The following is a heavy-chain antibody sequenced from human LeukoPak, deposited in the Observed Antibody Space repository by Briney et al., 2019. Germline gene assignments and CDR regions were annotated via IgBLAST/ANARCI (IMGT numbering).Heavy chain of an antibody. CDR3: ARLRGLYSGTYRYQTAFEF. D-gene: IGHD1-26*01. CDR2: ISGSGGST. Sequence: GGSLRLSCAASGFTFSSYAMSWVRQAPGKGLEWVSAISGSGGSTYYADSVKGRFTISRDNAKNSLYLQMNSLRVEDTSVYYCARLRGLYSGTYRYQTAFEFWGQGSLLTVSS. V-gene: IGHV3-23*01. J-gene: IGHJ4*02. CDR1: GFTFSSYA.